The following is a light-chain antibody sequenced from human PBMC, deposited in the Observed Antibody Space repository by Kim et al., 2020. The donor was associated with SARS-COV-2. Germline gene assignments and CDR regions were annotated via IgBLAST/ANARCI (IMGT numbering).Light chain of an antibody. CDR1: SFTIESGDD. CDR3: QSYDSSLSGWV. CDR2: GNS. J-gene: IGLJ3*02. Sequence: GGTRSGSESSFTIESGDDVHCYQQLPGTAPKLLIYGNSNRPSGVPDRFSGSKSGTSASLAITGLQAEDEADYYCQSYDSSLSGWVFGGGTQLTVL. V-gene: IGLV1-40*01.